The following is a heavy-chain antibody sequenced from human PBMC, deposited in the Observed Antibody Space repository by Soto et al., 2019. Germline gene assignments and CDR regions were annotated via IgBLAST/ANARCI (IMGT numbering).Heavy chain of an antibody. CDR1: GGFIRTEHW. J-gene: IGHJ3*02. D-gene: IGHD2-2*01. Sequence: SGTLALTCACSGGFIRTEHWGRCVRQPPGKGLQWIGEIYRGGGARYNPALRSRVTISVDKSKNQFSLTLSSVTAADTAVYYCARLVMSANSFDIWGQGTMVT. V-gene: IGHV4-4*02. CDR3: ARLVMSANSFDI. CDR2: IYRGGGA.